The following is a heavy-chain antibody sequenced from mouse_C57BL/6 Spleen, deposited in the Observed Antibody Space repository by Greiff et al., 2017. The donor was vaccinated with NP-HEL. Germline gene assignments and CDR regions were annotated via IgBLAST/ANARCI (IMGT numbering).Heavy chain of an antibody. Sequence: QVQLQQPGAELVKPGASVKLSCKASGYTFTSYWMHWVKQRPGQGLEWIGMIHPNSGSTNYNEKFKSKATLTVDKSSSTAYMQLSSLTSDDSAVYYCARPLHVGCAYWGQGTLVTVSA. CDR1: GYTFTSYW. V-gene: IGHV1-64*01. J-gene: IGHJ3*01. CDR3: ARPLHVGCAY. D-gene: IGHD6-1*01. CDR2: IHPNSGST.